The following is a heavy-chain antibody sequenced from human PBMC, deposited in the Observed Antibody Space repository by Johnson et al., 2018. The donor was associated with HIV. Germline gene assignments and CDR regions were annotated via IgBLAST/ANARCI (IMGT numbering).Heavy chain of an antibody. CDR1: GFNFSDYS. D-gene: IGHD3-16*01. Sequence: QVQLVESGGGVVQPGRSLRLSCAVSGFNFSDYSMHWVRQAPGKGLEWVAVISYDETDKNYADSVKGPFIISRDNSNNTLYLEMKSLRMEDTAVYYCVRGRIGRTVEDRRGGGFDIWGQGTMVTVSS. J-gene: IGHJ3*02. CDR2: ISYDETDK. V-gene: IGHV3-30*04. CDR3: VRGRIGRTVEDRRGGGFDI.